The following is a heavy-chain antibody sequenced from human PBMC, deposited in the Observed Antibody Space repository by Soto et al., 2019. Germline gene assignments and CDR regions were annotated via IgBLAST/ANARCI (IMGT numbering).Heavy chain of an antibody. CDR3: ARRGALGDSSGYPDAFDI. V-gene: IGHV1-69*02. Sequence: SVKVSCKASGGTFSSYTISWVRQAPGQGLEWKGRIIPILGIANYAQKFQGRVTITADKSTSTAYMELSSLRSEDTAVYYCARRGALGDSSGYPDAFDIWGQGTMVTVSS. D-gene: IGHD3-22*01. CDR1: GGTFSSYT. J-gene: IGHJ3*02. CDR2: IIPILGIA.